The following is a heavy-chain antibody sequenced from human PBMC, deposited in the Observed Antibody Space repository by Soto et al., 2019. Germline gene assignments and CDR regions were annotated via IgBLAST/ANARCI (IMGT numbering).Heavy chain of an antibody. J-gene: IGHJ4*02. CDR1: GGTFSSHV. Sequence: QVQLVQSGAEVKKPGSSVKVSCKASGGTFSSHVFSWVRQAPGQGLEWMGGIMPIFGTANYAQKFQGRVTTSAGKYTSTQYMGLRRVRYEDTALYYCARDLEFRDGNISHLDYGGQGPLVPVSS. CDR3: ARDLEFRDGNISHLDY. D-gene: IGHD3-10*01. CDR2: IMPIFGTA. V-gene: IGHV1-69*06.